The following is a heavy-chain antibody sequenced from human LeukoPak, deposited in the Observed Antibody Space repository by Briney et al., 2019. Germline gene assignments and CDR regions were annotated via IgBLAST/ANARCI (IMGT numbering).Heavy chain of an antibody. V-gene: IGHV4-59*11. CDR1: GGSISSHY. CDR3: ARYSSSSGAGY. D-gene: IGHD6-6*01. Sequence: SETLSLTCTVSGGSISSHYWSWIRQPPGKGLEWIGYIYYSGSTNYNPSLKSRVTISVDTSKNQFSQKLSSVTAADTAVYYCARYSSSSGAGYWGQGTLVTVSS. J-gene: IGHJ4*02. CDR2: IYYSGST.